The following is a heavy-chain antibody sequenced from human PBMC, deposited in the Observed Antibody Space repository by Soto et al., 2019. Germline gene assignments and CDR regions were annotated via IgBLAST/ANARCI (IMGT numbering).Heavy chain of an antibody. CDR2: ISYDGSNK. J-gene: IGHJ6*02. Sequence: GKGLERVAVISYDGSNKYYADSVKGRFTISRDNSKNTLYLQMNSLRAEDTAVYYCARPTTVTTFSPLDYYYYGMDVWGQGTTVTVSS. D-gene: IGHD4-4*01. V-gene: IGHV3-30-3*01. CDR3: ARPTTVTTFSPLDYYYYGMDV.